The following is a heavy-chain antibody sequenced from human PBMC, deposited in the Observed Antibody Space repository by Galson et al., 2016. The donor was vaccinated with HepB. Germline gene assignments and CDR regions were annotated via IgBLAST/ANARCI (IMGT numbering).Heavy chain of an antibody. CDR3: AKDREWLRSTSGGIDV. CDR2: ISHDGSDK. CDR1: GFTFSHYA. Sequence: SLRLSCAISGFTFSHYAMHWVRQAPGKGLECVALISHDGSDKFYAESVKGRFTISRDNSKNTLDLQMNSLRSYDTALYYCAKDREWLRSTSGGIDVWGQGTKVTVSS. J-gene: IGHJ3*01. V-gene: IGHV3-30*18. D-gene: IGHD3-3*01.